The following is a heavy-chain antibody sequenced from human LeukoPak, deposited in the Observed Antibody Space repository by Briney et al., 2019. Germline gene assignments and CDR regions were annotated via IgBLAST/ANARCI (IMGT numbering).Heavy chain of an antibody. CDR2: TYYRSKWYN. J-gene: IGHJ6*02. Sequence: SQTLSLTCAISGDSVSSNSAAWNWTRQSPSRGLEWLGRTYYRSKWYNDYAVSVKSRITINPDTSKNQFSLQLNSVTPEDTAVYYCARESGTTGTTYYYYGMDVWGQGTTVTVSS. CDR3: ARESGTTGTTYYYYGMDV. CDR1: GDSVSSNSAA. V-gene: IGHV6-1*01. D-gene: IGHD1-1*01.